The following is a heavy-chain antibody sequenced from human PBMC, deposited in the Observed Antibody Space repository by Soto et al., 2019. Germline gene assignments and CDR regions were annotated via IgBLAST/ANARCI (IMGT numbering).Heavy chain of an antibody. CDR1: GYTFTSLD. CDR2: VSPSTGRT. Sequence: QVQLVQSGAEVKEPGASVKVSCRTSGYTFTSLDMNWVRQAAGQGLEWMGWVSPSTGRTGYAQKFQGRVDMTRDTSTSTAYMELSSLRSEDTAVYYCARGVGDLGDYWGQGTLVTVSS. V-gene: IGHV1-8*02. D-gene: IGHD3-10*01. CDR3: ARGVGDLGDY. J-gene: IGHJ4*02.